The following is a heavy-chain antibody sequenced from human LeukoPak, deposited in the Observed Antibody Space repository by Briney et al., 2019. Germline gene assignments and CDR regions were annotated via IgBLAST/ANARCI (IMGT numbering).Heavy chain of an antibody. Sequence: SETLSLTCAVYGGSFSGYYWSWIRQPPGKGLEWIGEINHSGSTNYNPSLKSRVTISVDTSKNQFSLKLSSVTAADTAVYYCASRYYGSGSSNWFDPWGQGTLATVSS. D-gene: IGHD3-10*01. CDR2: INHSGST. CDR1: GGSFSGYY. CDR3: ASRYYGSGSSNWFDP. J-gene: IGHJ5*02. V-gene: IGHV4-34*01.